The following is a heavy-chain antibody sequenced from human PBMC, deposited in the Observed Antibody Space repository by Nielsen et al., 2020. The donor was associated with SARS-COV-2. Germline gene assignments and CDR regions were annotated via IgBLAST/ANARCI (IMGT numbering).Heavy chain of an antibody. Sequence: GESLKISCAASGFTFTDFWFSWVRQAPGKGLEWVAAIDCTSSYIYYADAVKGRLTISRDNAKNSLFLQMDSLRAEDTAVYYCARRWYGSGSDREAFDIWGRGTMVTISS. V-gene: IGHV3-21*01. CDR3: ARRWYGSGSDREAFDI. J-gene: IGHJ3*02. D-gene: IGHD3-10*01. CDR2: IDCTSSYI. CDR1: GFTFTDFW.